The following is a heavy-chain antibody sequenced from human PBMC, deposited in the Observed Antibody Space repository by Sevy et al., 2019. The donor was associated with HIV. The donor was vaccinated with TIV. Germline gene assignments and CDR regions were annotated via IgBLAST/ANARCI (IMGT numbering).Heavy chain of an antibody. Sequence: GESLKISCAASGFTFSSYAMSWVRQAPGKGLEWVSAISGSGGSTYYADSVKGRFTISRDNSKNTLYLQMNSLRAEDTDVDYCAEGSADYSSSSISHYYYYYMDVGGTGTTVTVSS. J-gene: IGHJ6*03. CDR3: AEGSADYSSSSISHYYYYYMDV. D-gene: IGHD6-13*01. CDR2: ISGSGGST. V-gene: IGHV3-23*01. CDR1: GFTFSSYA.